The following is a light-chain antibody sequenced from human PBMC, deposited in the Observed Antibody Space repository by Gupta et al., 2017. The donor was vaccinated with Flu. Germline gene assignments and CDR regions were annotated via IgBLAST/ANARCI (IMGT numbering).Light chain of an antibody. V-gene: IGLV2-14*01. J-gene: IGLJ2*01. CDR2: EVS. CDR1: SSDVGGYNY. CDR3: TPYTSSRTWV. Sequence: SITISCTGTSSDVGGYNYVSCYQQHPATPLNRLCLEVSNRPAGVSSRFSASKSGTTAFLPISAPRAEDEADDYCTPYTSSRTWVFGGGTKLTVL.